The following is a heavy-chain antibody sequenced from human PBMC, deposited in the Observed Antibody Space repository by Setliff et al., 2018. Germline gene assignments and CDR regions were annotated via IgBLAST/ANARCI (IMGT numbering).Heavy chain of an antibody. CDR1: GYSFTSYW. Sequence: PGESLKISFKGSGYSFTSYWIGWVRQMPGKGLEWMGIIYPGDSDTRYSPSFQGQVTISADKSISTAYLQWSSLKASDTAMYYCARLYHSGSYFSRNPDAFDIWGQGTMVTVSS. V-gene: IGHV5-51*01. CDR3: ARLYHSGSYFSRNPDAFDI. D-gene: IGHD1-26*01. J-gene: IGHJ3*02. CDR2: IYPGDSDT.